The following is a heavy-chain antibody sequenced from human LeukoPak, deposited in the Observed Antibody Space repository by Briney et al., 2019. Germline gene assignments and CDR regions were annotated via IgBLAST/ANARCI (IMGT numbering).Heavy chain of an antibody. CDR1: GGSISSSSYY. V-gene: IGHV4-39*01. Sequence: SETLSLTCTVSGGSISSSSYYWGWIRQPPGKGLEWIGSIYYSGSTYYNPSLKSRVTISVDTSKNQFSLKLSSVTAADTAVYYCARPDDSGSSFDYWGQGTLVTVSS. J-gene: IGHJ4*02. D-gene: IGHD1-26*01. CDR2: IYYSGST. CDR3: ARPDDSGSSFDY.